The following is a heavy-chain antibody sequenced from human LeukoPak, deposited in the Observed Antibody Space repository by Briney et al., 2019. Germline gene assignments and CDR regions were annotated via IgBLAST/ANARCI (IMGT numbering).Heavy chain of an antibody. J-gene: IGHJ4*02. CDR3: ARGSGSPFDY. CDR1: GGTFSSYA. Sequence: SVKVSCKASGGTFSSYAISWVRQAPGQGLEWMGRIIPILGIANYAQKFQGRVTITADKSTSTAYMELRSLRSDDTAVYYCARGSGSPFDYWGQGTLVTVSS. V-gene: IGHV1-69*04. D-gene: IGHD3-10*01. CDR2: IIPILGIA.